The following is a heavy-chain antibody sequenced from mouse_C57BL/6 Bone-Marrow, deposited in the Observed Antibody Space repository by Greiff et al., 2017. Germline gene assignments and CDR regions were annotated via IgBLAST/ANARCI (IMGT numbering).Heavy chain of an antibody. Sequence: EVKLVESGGDLVKPGGSLKLSCAASGFTFSSYGMSWVRQTPDKRLEWVATISSGGSYTYYPDSVKGRFTISRDNAKNTLYLQMSSLKSEDTAMYYCARHDPWFAYWGQGTLVTVSA. CDR2: ISSGGSYT. CDR3: ARHDPWFAY. V-gene: IGHV5-6*01. J-gene: IGHJ3*01. CDR1: GFTFSSYG.